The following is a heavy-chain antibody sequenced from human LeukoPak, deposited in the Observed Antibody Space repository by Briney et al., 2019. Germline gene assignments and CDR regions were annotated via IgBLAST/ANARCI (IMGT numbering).Heavy chain of an antibody. J-gene: IGHJ4*02. CDR3: AKVGLGGGYYFDY. Sequence: GGSLRLSCAASGFTFSSYAMSWVRQAPGKGLEWVSGISRSGDNTYYADTVKGRFTISRDNSKNTLYLQMNSLRAEDTAVYFCAKVGLGGGYYFDYWGQGTLVTVSS. V-gene: IGHV3-23*01. CDR2: ISRSGDNT. CDR1: GFTFSSYA. D-gene: IGHD3-16*01.